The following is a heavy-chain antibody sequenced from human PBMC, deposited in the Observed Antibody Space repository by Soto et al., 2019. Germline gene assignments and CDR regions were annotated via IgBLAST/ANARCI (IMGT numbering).Heavy chain of an antibody. CDR3: FIMVRRPPGATRFHS. J-gene: IGHJ5*01. Sequence: RLLPGKRLQWIGYIYNIGSTNYNPSLRSRVTMSIDTSQEQFSLKLSSVTATDTAVYYCFIMVRRPPGATRFHSW. D-gene: IGHD1-26*01. CDR2: IYNIGST. V-gene: IGHV4-59*08.